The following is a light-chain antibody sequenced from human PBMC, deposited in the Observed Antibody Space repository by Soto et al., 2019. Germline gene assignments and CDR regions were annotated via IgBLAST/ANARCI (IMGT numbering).Light chain of an antibody. CDR2: EVT. CDR1: SSDVGSYNR. Sequence: QSVLTQPPSVSGSPGQSVAISCTEDSSDVGSYNRVSWYQQSPGTAHKLIIYEVTTRPSGVPDRFSGSKSGNTASLTISGLQAEDEADYYCNSYTISGTYVFGTGTKVTVL. V-gene: IGLV2-18*02. CDR3: NSYTISGTYV. J-gene: IGLJ1*01.